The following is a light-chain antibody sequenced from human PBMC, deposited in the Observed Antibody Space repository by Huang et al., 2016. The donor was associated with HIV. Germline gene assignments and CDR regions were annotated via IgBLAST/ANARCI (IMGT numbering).Light chain of an antibody. CDR1: QSLLHSNGYNY. Sequence: DIVMTQSPLSLPVTPGEPASISCRSSQSLLHSNGYNYLDWYLQKPGQSPQLLIYLGSNRCSGVPDMFSGSGSGTDFTLKISRVEAEDVGVYYCMQALQTPLTFGGGTKVEIK. CDR2: LGS. J-gene: IGKJ4*01. V-gene: IGKV2-28*01. CDR3: MQALQTPLT.